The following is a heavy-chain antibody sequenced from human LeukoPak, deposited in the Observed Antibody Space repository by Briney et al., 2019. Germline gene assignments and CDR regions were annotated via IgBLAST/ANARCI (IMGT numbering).Heavy chain of an antibody. CDR3: ARHYFDSSGYYCPPDY. CDR1: GGSISSSSSY. V-gene: IGHV4-39*01. J-gene: IGHJ4*02. Sequence: PSETLSLTCTVSGGSISSSSSYWAWIRQPPGKGLEWIGSIYYSGGTYYDPSLKSRVTISVDTSKNQFSLKLSSVTAADTAVYFCARHYFDSSGYYCPPDYWGQGTLVTVSS. CDR2: IYYSGGT. D-gene: IGHD3-22*01.